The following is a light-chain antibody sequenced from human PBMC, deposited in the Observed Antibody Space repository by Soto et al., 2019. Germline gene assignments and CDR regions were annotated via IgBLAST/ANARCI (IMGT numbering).Light chain of an antibody. CDR3: QQYGSPGK. CDR2: GAS. CDR1: QSVSNNY. Sequence: EIDLKQSPCTLSVSPWNTATLSFRASQSVSNNYLAWYQQKPGQAPRLLIYGASNRATGIPDRFSGSGSGTDFTLTISRLEPEDFAVYYCQQYGSPGKFGQGTKVDIK. J-gene: IGKJ1*01. V-gene: IGKV3-20*01.